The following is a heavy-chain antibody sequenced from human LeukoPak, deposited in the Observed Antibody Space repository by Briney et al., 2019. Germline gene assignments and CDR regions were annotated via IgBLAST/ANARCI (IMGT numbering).Heavy chain of an antibody. CDR3: ATSPGSSGWPDY. V-gene: IGHV3-21*01. J-gene: IGHJ4*02. CDR2: ISSSSSYI. Sequence: PGGSLRLSCAASVFTFSSYSMNWVRQAPGKGLEWVSSISSSSSYIYYADSVKGRFTISRDNAKNSLYLQMNSLRAEDTAVYYCATSPGSSGWPDYWGQGTLVTVSS. D-gene: IGHD6-19*01. CDR1: VFTFSSYS.